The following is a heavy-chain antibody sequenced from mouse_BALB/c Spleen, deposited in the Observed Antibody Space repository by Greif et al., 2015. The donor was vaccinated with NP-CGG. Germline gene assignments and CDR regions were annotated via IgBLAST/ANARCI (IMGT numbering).Heavy chain of an antibody. Sequence: VKLVESGAELAKPGASVKMSCKASGYTFTSYWMHWVKQRPGQGLEWIGYINPSTGYTEYNQKFKDKATLTADKSSSTAYMQLSSLTPEDSAVYYCARYYYAMDYWGQGTSVTVSS. CDR1: GYTFTSYW. J-gene: IGHJ4*01. V-gene: IGHV1-7*01. CDR2: INPSTGYT. CDR3: ARYYYAMDY.